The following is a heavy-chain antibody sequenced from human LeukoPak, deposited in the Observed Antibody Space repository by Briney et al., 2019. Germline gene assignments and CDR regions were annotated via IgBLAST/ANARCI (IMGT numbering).Heavy chain of an antibody. J-gene: IGHJ5*02. CDR2: IYYTGST. D-gene: IGHD2-21*01. CDR3: AREGADWDNWFDP. V-gene: IGHV4-59*01. Sequence: SETLSLTCTVSGGSISSYYWSWIRQPPGKGLEWIGYIYYTGSTNYNPSLKSRVTISVDTSKNQFSLKLNSVTAADTAVYFCAREGADWDNWFDPWGQGTLVTVSS. CDR1: GGSISSYY.